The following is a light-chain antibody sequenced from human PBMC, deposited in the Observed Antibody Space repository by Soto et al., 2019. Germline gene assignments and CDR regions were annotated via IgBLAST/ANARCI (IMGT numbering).Light chain of an antibody. J-gene: IGLJ1*01. CDR1: SSDAGAYNY. CDR3: SSYTTNNLYV. V-gene: IGLV2-14*01. Sequence: QSALTQPASVSGSPGQSITISCTGTSSDAGAYNYVSWYQQDPGKAPKLMIYEITNRPSGVSNRFSGSKSGNTASLTISGLQAEDEADYYCSSYTTNNLYVFGSGTKLTVL. CDR2: EIT.